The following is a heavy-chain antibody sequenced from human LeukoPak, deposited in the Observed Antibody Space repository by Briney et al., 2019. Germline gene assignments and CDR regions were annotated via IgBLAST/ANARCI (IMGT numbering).Heavy chain of an antibody. J-gene: IGHJ4*02. Sequence: GGSLRLSCAASGFTFSNYEMNWVRQAPGKGLEYVSAISSNGGSTYYANSVKGRFTISRDNSKNTLYLQMGSLRAEDMAVYYCARGKQLYFDYWGQGTLVTVSS. V-gene: IGHV3-64*01. CDR2: ISSNGGST. D-gene: IGHD5-18*01. CDR1: GFTFSNYE. CDR3: ARGKQLYFDY.